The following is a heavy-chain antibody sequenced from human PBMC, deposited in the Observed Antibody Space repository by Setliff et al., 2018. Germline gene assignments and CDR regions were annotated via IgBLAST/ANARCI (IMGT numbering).Heavy chain of an antibody. D-gene: IGHD2-2*01. CDR1: GFSFSTYW. CDR3: ARGGCSATSCLDY. V-gene: IGHV3-74*01. J-gene: IGHJ4*02. CDR2: INGDESTT. Sequence: PGGSLRLSCAASGFSFSTYWMHWVRQVPGKGLVWVSRINGDESTTNYGGSMKGRFTISRDNAKSTVYLQMNSLRAEDTAVYYCARGGCSATSCLDYWGQGILVTVSS.